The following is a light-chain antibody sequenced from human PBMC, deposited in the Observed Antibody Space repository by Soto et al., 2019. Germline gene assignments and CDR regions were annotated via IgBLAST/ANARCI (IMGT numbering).Light chain of an antibody. CDR1: QSISSY. J-gene: IGKJ1*01. CDR3: QQSYSPLWGT. V-gene: IGKV1-39*01. Sequence: DIQMTQSPSSLSASVGDRVTITCRASQSISSYLNWYQQKPGKAPKLLIYAASSLQSGVPSRFSGSGSGTDFTLTISSPQPEDFATYYCQQSYSPLWGTCGQGTKVDIK. CDR2: AAS.